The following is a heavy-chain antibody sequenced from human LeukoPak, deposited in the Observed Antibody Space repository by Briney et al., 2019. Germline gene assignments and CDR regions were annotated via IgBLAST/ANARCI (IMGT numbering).Heavy chain of an antibody. CDR1: GFTFSSFW. V-gene: IGHV3-7*01. Sequence: GGSLRLSCAASGFTFSSFWMSRVRQAPGKGLEWVASIKQDGSEKYCVDSLKRRVTISRDNAQNSLYLQMDSLTSEDTAVYYCARYRPYNYDTISSLAEYFHHWGQGTLVIVSS. D-gene: IGHD3-22*01. J-gene: IGHJ1*01. CDR2: IKQDGSEK. CDR3: ARYRPYNYDTISSLAEYFHH.